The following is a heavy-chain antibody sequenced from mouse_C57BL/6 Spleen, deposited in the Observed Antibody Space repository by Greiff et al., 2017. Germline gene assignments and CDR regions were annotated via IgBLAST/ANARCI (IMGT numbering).Heavy chain of an antibody. Sequence: QMQLKQPGTELVKPGASVKLSCKASGYTFTSYWMHWVKQRPGQGLEWIGNINPSNGGTNYNEKFKSKATLTVDKSSSTAYMQLSSLTSEDSAVYYCARDGYYYGLYAMDYWGQGTSVTVSS. J-gene: IGHJ4*01. D-gene: IGHD1-1*01. V-gene: IGHV1-53*01. CDR1: GYTFTSYW. CDR2: INPSNGGT. CDR3: ARDGYYYGLYAMDY.